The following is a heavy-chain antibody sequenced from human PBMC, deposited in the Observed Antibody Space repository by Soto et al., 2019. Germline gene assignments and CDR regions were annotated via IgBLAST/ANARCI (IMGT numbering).Heavy chain of an antibody. CDR3: ARDCSSTSCYAYP. Sequence: ASVKVSCKASGGSFSSYTISWVRQAPGQGLEWMGRIIPILGIANYAQKFQGRVTITADKSTSTAYMELSSLRSEDTAVYYCARDCSSTSCYAYPWGQGTLVTVSS. CDR1: GGSFSSYT. V-gene: IGHV1-69*04. J-gene: IGHJ5*02. CDR2: IIPILGIA. D-gene: IGHD2-2*01.